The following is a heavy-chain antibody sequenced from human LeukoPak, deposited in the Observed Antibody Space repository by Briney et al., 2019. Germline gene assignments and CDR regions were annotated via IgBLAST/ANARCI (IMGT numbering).Heavy chain of an antibody. V-gene: IGHV3-23*01. CDR1: GFTFSSYE. D-gene: IGHD3-10*01. CDR3: AARSDYKDY. CDR2: ISGSGGSR. J-gene: IGHJ4*02. Sequence: GGSLRLSCAASGFTFSSYEMSWVRQAPGKGLEWVSIISGSGGSRYHAESVKGRLTVSRDNSKEMLYLQMNSLRAEDTAVYYCAARSDYKDYWGQGTLVTVSS.